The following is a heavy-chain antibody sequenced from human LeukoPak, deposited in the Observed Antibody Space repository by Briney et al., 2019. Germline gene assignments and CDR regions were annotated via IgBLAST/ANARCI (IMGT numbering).Heavy chain of an antibody. D-gene: IGHD1-26*01. CDR1: GFTFSDSA. CDR2: ISASGGNS. Sequence: GGSLRLSCEASGFTFSDSAMSWVRQASGRGLEWVSLISASGGNSYYTDSVKGRFTVSRDSSKNTLHLQMNSLRAEDTAVYYCARDIELSCWGQGTLVTVSS. V-gene: IGHV3-23*01. CDR3: ARDIELSC. J-gene: IGHJ4*02.